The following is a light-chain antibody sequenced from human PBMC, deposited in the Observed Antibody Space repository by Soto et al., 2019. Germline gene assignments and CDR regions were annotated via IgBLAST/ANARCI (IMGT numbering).Light chain of an antibody. CDR1: SSDVGGYNY. CDR2: EVI. J-gene: IGLJ2*01. CDR3: SSHAGNNHLV. V-gene: IGLV2-8*01. Sequence: QSALTQPPSASGSPGQSVTISCTGTSSDVGGYNYVSWHQQHPGKAPKLMIYEVIKRPSGVPDRFSGSKSGNTASLTVSGLQAEDEADYYCSSHAGNNHLVFGGGTKLTVL.